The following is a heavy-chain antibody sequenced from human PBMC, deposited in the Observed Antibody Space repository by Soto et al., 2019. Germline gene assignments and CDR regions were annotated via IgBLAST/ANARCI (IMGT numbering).Heavy chain of an antibody. D-gene: IGHD2-15*01. CDR3: ARGGVPGSVQWWTQYNWLDR. V-gene: IGHV1-18*04. CDR2: VSPSKGNT. J-gene: IGHJ5*02. Sequence: ASVKVSCKASGYTFISYGITCVRQAPGQGLEWMGWVSPSKGNTYYAQKLQGRVSMTTDTCTSTAYMDLRSLRSDDTAVYFCARGGVPGSVQWWTQYNWLDRWGQGTLGTVSS. CDR1: GYTFISYG.